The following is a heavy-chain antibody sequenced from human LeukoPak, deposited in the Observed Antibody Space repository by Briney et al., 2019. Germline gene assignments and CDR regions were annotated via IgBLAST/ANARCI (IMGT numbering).Heavy chain of an antibody. D-gene: IGHD3-3*01. CDR2: IGSSSSYI. CDR3: ARDRGGTDDFWSGYYTGYFDY. CDR1: GFTFSSHS. J-gene: IGHJ4*02. V-gene: IGHV3-21*01. Sequence: GGSLRLSCAASGFTFSSHSMNWVRQAPGKGLEWVSSIGSSSSYIYYADSVKGRFTISRDNAKNSLYLQMNSLRADDTAVYYCARDRGGTDDFWSGYYTGYFDYWGQGTLVTVSS.